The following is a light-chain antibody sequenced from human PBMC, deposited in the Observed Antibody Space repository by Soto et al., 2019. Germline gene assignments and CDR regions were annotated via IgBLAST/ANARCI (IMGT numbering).Light chain of an antibody. J-gene: IGKJ1*01. Sequence: EIVMTQSPATLSVSPGERDTLSCRASQSVSSNLAWYQQKPGQAPRLLIYGASTRATCIPARFSGSGSGTEFTLTISSLQSEDFAVYYCQQYNNWKTFGQGTKV. CDR3: QQYNNWKT. CDR2: GAS. V-gene: IGKV3-15*01. CDR1: QSVSSN.